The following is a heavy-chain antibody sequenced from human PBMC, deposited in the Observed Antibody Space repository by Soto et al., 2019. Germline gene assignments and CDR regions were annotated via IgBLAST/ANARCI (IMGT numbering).Heavy chain of an antibody. Sequence: QVQLVQSGAEVKKPGASVKVSCKASGYTFTSYSISWVRQAPGQGLEWMGWISPYNGNTNYAQEFQGRVTMTTDTSTSTXXLXLXXLRSDDTAVYYCARDVDDFWSGYYTPTSRYNWFDPWGQGTLDTVSS. D-gene: IGHD3-3*01. CDR3: ARDVDDFWSGYYTPTSRYNWFDP. V-gene: IGHV1-18*01. CDR1: GYTFTSYS. CDR2: ISPYNGNT. J-gene: IGHJ5*02.